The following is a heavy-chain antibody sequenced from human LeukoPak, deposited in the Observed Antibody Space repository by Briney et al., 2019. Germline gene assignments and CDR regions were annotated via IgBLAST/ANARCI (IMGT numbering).Heavy chain of an antibody. Sequence: PGGSLRLSCAASGFTFSGSAMHWVRQASGEGLEWVGRIRSKANSYATAYAASVKGRFSISRDDSKDTAYLQMNRLKTEDTAVYYGTSQGSSGSLDYWGQGTLVTVSS. V-gene: IGHV3-73*01. CDR3: TSQGSSGSLDY. CDR2: IRSKANSYAT. J-gene: IGHJ4*02. D-gene: IGHD1-26*01. CDR1: GFTFSGSA.